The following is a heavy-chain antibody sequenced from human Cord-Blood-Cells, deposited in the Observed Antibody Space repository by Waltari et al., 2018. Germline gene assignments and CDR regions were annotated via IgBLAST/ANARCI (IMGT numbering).Heavy chain of an antibody. J-gene: IGHJ3*02. CDR1: VGTLTSYA. V-gene: IGHV1-69*12. CDR2: IIPIFGTA. CDR3: ARDRRXXSSSWYWAFDI. Sequence: QVQLVQPGAEVKKPGSQVKVSCKASVGTLTSYATSRVRQSPDTGLEWIGGIIPIFGTANYAQKFQGRVTITADESTSTAYMELSSLRSEDTAVYYCARDRRXXSSSWYWAFDIWGQGTMVTVSS. D-gene: IGHD6-13*01.